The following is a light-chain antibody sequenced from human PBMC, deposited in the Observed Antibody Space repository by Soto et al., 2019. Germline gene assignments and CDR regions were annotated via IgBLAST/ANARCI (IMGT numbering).Light chain of an antibody. J-gene: IGKJ1*01. Sequence: DIQMTQSPSSLSASVGDRVTITCRASQGIIDYEAWFQQKPGKAPKLLIYAASTPQSGVPSRFSGSGSGTDFTLTISSLQPEDVATYYCQKYNTAPQTFGQGTKVEIK. CDR2: AAS. V-gene: IGKV1-27*01. CDR3: QKYNTAPQT. CDR1: QGIIDY.